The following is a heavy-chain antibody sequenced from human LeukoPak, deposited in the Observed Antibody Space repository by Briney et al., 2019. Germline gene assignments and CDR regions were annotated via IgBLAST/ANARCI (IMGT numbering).Heavy chain of an antibody. CDR1: GYTFTSYA. CDR3: ARGHGDYVFYYYYGMDV. CDR2: INTNTGNP. J-gene: IGHJ6*02. D-gene: IGHD4-17*01. V-gene: IGHV7-4-1*02. Sequence: ASVKVSCKASGYTFTSYAMNWVRQAPGQGLEWMGWINTNTGNPTYAQGFTGRFVFSLDTSVSTAYLQISSLKAEDTAVYYCARGHGDYVFYYYYGMDVWGQGTTVTVSS.